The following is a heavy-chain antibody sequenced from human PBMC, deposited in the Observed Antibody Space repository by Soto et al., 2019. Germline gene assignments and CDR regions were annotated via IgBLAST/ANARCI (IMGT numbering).Heavy chain of an antibody. CDR3: GHSGGYRIIDY. V-gene: IGHV2-5*02. Sequence: QITLKESGPTLVKPTQTLTLTCTFSGFSLTSSGVGVGWIRQPPGKALEWLGIIYWDEDKRYSPSLKSRLTXTKXTSKNQVVLKMTYMDPVDTATYYCGHSGGYRIIDYWGQGILVTVSS. J-gene: IGHJ4*01. CDR1: GFSLTSSGVG. D-gene: IGHD2-15*01. CDR2: IYWDEDK.